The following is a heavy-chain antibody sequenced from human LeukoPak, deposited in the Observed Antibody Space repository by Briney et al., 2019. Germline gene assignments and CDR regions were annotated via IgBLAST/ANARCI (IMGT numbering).Heavy chain of an antibody. CDR2: FDPEDGET. V-gene: IGHV1-24*01. D-gene: IGHD6-13*01. Sequence: ASVKVSCKASGYTFTSYYMHWVRQAPGKGLEWMGGFDPEDGETIYAQKFQGRVTMTEDTSTDTAYMELSSLRSEDTAVYYCATPKIAAGDAFDIWGQGTMVTVSS. CDR1: GYTFTSYY. J-gene: IGHJ3*02. CDR3: ATPKIAAGDAFDI.